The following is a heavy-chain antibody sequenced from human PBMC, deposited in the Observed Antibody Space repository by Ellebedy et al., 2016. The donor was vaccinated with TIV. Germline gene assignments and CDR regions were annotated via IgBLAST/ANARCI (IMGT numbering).Heavy chain of an antibody. Sequence: GESLKISCAASGFTFSSYGMHWVRQAPGKGLEWVAVISYDGSNKYYADSVKGRFTISRDNSKNTLYLQMNSLRAEDTAVYYCAKGREKVWFGELWDYWGQGTLVTVSS. V-gene: IGHV3-30*18. CDR2: ISYDGSNK. CDR1: GFTFSSYG. J-gene: IGHJ4*02. D-gene: IGHD3-10*01. CDR3: AKGREKVWFGELWDY.